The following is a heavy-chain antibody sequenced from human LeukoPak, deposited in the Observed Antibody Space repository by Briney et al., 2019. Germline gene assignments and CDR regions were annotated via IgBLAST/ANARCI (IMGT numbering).Heavy chain of an antibody. CDR1: GYTFTSYG. D-gene: IGHD2-15*01. CDR3: AAVAFATHGRDY. J-gene: IGHJ4*02. Sequence: ASVKVSCKASGYTFTSYGISWVRQAPGQGLEWMGWISAYNGNINYAQKLQGRVTMTTDTSTSTAYMELRSLRSDDTAVYYCAAVAFATHGRDYWGQGTLVTVSS. V-gene: IGHV1-18*01. CDR2: ISAYNGNI.